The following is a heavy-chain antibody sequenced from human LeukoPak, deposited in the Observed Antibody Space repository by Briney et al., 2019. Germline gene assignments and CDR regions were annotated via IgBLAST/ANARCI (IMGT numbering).Heavy chain of an antibody. V-gene: IGHV3-23*01. Sequence: GGSLRLSCAASGVTFSNYAMSWGRQAPGKGLGWVSGISGAGSGTYYADSVKGRFTISRDNSKSTLYLQMNSLGAEDTAVYYCAKARGFLGRLADYWGQGTLVTVSS. J-gene: IGHJ4*02. CDR3: AKARGFLGRLADY. D-gene: IGHD3-3*01. CDR1: GVTFSNYA. CDR2: ISGAGSGT.